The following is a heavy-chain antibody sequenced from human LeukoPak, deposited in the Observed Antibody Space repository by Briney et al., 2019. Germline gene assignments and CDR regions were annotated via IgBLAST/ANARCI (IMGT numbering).Heavy chain of an antibody. J-gene: IGHJ4*02. CDR1: GFTFSSYG. CDR2: ISYDGSNK. Sequence: GGSLRLSCAASGFTFSSYGMHWVRQAPGKGLEWVAVISYDGSNKYYADFVKGRFTISRDNSKNTLYLQMNSLRAEDTAVYYCAKDVIHDYWGQGTLVTVSS. V-gene: IGHV3-30*18. CDR3: AKDVIHDY. D-gene: IGHD3-10*01.